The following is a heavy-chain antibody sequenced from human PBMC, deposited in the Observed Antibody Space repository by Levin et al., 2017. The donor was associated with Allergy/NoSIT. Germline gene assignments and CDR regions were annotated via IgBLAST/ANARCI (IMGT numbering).Heavy chain of an antibody. V-gene: IGHV3-33*01. D-gene: IGHD6-19*01. CDR1: GFTFSSYG. J-gene: IGHJ4*02. CDR3: ARDFGPYSSGWYLSY. CDR2: IWYDGSNK. Sequence: PGGSLRLSCAASGFTFSSYGMHWVRQAPGKGLEWVAVIWYDGSNKYYADSVKGRFTISRDNSKNTLYLQMNSLRAEDTAVYYCARDFGPYSSGWYLSYWGQGTLVTVSS.